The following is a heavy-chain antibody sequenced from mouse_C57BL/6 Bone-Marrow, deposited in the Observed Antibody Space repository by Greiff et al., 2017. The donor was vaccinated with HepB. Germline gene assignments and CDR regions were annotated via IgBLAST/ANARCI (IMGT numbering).Heavy chain of an antibody. J-gene: IGHJ2*01. V-gene: IGHV1-82*01. CDR3: ARGGYGSSPYYFDY. CDR1: GYAFSSSW. D-gene: IGHD1-1*01. CDR2: IYPGDGDT. Sequence: QVQLQQSGPELVKPGASVKISCKASGYAFSSSWMNWVKQRPGKGLEWIGRIYPGDGDTNYNGKFKGKATLTADKSSSTADMQLSSLTSEDSAVYFCARGGYGSSPYYFDYWGQGTTLTVSS.